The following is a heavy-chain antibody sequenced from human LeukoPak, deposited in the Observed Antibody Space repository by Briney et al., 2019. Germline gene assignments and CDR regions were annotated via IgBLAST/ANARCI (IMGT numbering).Heavy chain of an antibody. J-gene: IGHJ3*02. V-gene: IGHV3-7*01. CDR2: IKQDGSAQ. CDR1: GFTFSDYW. D-gene: IGHD3-22*01. CDR3: ARDRGYDGFDI. Sequence: GGSLRPSCAASGFTFSDYWMSWVRQAPGKGLEWVANIKQDGSAQYYVESVKGRFTIARDNAKNSLYLQMNSLRAEDTALYYCARDRGYDGFDIWGQGTTVTVSS.